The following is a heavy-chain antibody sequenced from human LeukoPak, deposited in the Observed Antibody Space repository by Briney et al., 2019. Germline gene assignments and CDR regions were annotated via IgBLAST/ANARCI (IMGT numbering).Heavy chain of an antibody. CDR2: IYYSGST. V-gene: IGHV4-59*01. CDR3: ARGDDSGYDEGGFDY. Sequence: SGTLSLTCTVSGGSISSYYWSWIRQPPGKGLEWIGFIYYSGSTNYNPSLKSRVTISVDTSKNQFSLKLSSVTDADTAVYYCARGDDSGYDEGGFDYWGQGTLVTVSS. J-gene: IGHJ4*02. D-gene: IGHD5-12*01. CDR1: GGSISSYY.